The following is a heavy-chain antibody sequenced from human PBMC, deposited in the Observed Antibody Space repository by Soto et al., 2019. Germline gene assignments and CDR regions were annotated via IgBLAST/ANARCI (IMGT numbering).Heavy chain of an antibody. CDR2: IWYDGSNK. D-gene: IGHD3-22*01. J-gene: IGHJ4*02. CDR3: ARASRNYYDSSGYLYYFDY. V-gene: IGHV3-33*01. Sequence: LRLSCEASGFTFRIYGMHWVRQAPGKGLEWVAVIWYDGSNKYYADSVKGRFTISRDNSKNTLYLQMNSLRAEDTAVYYCARASRNYYDSSGYLYYFDYWGQGTLVTVSS. CDR1: GFTFRIYG.